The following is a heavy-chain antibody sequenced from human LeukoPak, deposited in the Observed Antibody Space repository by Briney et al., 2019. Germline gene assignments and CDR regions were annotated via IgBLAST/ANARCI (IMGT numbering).Heavy chain of an antibody. CDR1: GGSISSYY. D-gene: IGHD3-22*01. V-gene: IGHV4-59*01. Sequence: SETLSLTCTVSGGSISSYYWSWIRQPPGKGLEWIGYIYYSGSTNYNPSLKSRVTISVDTSKNQFSLKLSSVTAADTAVYYCATRGDSSGYYYYNWFDPWGQGTLVTVSS. CDR2: IYYSGST. CDR3: ATRGDSSGYYYYNWFDP. J-gene: IGHJ5*02.